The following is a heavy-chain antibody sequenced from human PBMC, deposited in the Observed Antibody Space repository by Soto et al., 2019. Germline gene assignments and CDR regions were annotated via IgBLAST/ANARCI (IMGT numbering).Heavy chain of an antibody. CDR2: MNPNSGNT. CDR1: GYTFTSYD. V-gene: IGHV1-8*01. Sequence: QVQLVQSGAEVKKPGASVKVSCKASGYTFTSYDINWVRQATGHGLEWMGRMNPNSGNTVYAQKFQGRVTMTRDTSISTAYMELSSLRSEDTAVYYCARERTGTTSNWFDPWGQGTLVTVSS. CDR3: ARERTGTTSNWFDP. D-gene: IGHD1-7*01. J-gene: IGHJ5*02.